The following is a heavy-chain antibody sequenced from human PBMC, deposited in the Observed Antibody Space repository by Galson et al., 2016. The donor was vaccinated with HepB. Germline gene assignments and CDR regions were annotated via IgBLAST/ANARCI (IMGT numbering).Heavy chain of an antibody. CDR1: GYTFTSYA. CDR3: AAGRDYYYGMGV. CDR2: INAGNGNT. J-gene: IGHJ6*02. Sequence: SVKVSCKASGYTFTSYAMHWVRQAPGQRLEWMGWINAGNGNTKYSQKFQGRVTITRDIASTGYKELSSLRSEDTAVYYCAAGRDYYYGMGVWGQGTTVTVSS. D-gene: IGHD3-10*01. V-gene: IGHV1-3*01.